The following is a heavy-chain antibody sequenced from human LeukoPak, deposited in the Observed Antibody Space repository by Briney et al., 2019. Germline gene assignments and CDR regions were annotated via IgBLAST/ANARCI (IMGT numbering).Heavy chain of an antibody. CDR2: ISAYNGNT. CDR1: GYTFTSYG. CDR3: ARRWPGDNAFDI. V-gene: IGHV1-18*01. Sequence: ASVKVSCKASGYTFTSYGISWVRQAPGQELEWMGWISAYNGNTNYAQKLQGRVTMTTDTSTSTAYMELRSLRSDDPAVYYCARRWPGDNAFDIWGQGTMVTVSS. D-gene: IGHD4-23*01. J-gene: IGHJ3*02.